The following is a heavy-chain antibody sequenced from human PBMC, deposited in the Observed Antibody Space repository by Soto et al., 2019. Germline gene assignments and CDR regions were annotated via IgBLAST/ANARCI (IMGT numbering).Heavy chain of an antibody. CDR1: GYTFTAYY. CDR2: INHNSGVA. J-gene: IGHJ6*02. CDR3: ARQGSGSEYPQYFYYGMDV. D-gene: IGHD5-12*01. Sequence: VELVQSGAEVEKPGAAVRISCKTSGYTFTAYYIHWVRQAPGQGLEWMGWINHNSGVANYAQKFQGRVTMTRDTSISTVYMELTKMRSEDTTIYYCARQGSGSEYPQYFYYGMDVWGQGTTAAASS. V-gene: IGHV1-2*02.